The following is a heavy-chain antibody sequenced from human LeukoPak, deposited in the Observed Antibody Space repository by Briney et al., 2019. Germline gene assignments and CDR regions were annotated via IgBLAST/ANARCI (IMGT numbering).Heavy chain of an antibody. CDR1: GYTFTSYG. Sequence: ASVKVSCKASGYTFTSYGISWVRQAPGQGLEWMGWISAYNGNTNYAQKLQGRVTMTTDTSTSTAYMELRSLRSDDTAVYYCARDRSEYFDWLPPNYYYYYMDVWGKGTTVTVSS. CDR2: ISAYNGNT. D-gene: IGHD3-9*01. V-gene: IGHV1-18*01. CDR3: ARDRSEYFDWLPPNYYYYYMDV. J-gene: IGHJ6*03.